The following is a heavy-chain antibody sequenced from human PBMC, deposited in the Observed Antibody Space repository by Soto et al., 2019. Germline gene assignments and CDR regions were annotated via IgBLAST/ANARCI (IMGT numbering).Heavy chain of an antibody. CDR2: ISSSSSYI. Sequence: GGSLRLSCAASGFTFSSYSMNWVHQAPGKGLEWVSSISSSSSYIYYADSVKGRFTISRDNAKNSLYLQMNSLRAEDTAVYYCARGNDDYYYYMDVWGKGTTVTVSS. D-gene: IGHD1-1*01. CDR3: ARGNDDYYYYMDV. CDR1: GFTFSSYS. V-gene: IGHV3-21*01. J-gene: IGHJ6*03.